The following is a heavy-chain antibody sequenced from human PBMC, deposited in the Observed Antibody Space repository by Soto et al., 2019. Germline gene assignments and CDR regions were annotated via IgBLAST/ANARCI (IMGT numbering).Heavy chain of an antibody. D-gene: IGHD5-12*01. V-gene: IGHV1-18*01. CDR1: GYTFTSYG. CDR2: ISAYNGNT. Sequence: QVQLVQSGAEVKKPGGSVKVSCRASGYTFTSYGISWVRQAPGQGLEWMGWISAYNGNTNYAQKVQGRVTMTTDTSTSTAYMELRSLRSDDTAVYYCARYRATINSFWFDPWGQGTLVTVSS. CDR3: ARYRATINSFWFDP. J-gene: IGHJ5*02.